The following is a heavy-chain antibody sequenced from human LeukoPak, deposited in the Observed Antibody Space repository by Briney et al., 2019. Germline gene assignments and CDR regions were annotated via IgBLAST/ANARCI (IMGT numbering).Heavy chain of an antibody. CDR2: INHSGST. CDR3: ARGCSSTSCLYYFDY. CDR1: GGSFSGYY. V-gene: IGHV4-34*01. Sequence: PSETLSLTCAVYGGSFSGYYWSWIRQPPGKGLEWIGEINHSGSTNYNPSLKSRVTISVDTSKNQLSLKLSSVTAADTAVYYCARGCSSTSCLYYFDYWGQGTLDTVSS. J-gene: IGHJ4*02. D-gene: IGHD2-2*01.